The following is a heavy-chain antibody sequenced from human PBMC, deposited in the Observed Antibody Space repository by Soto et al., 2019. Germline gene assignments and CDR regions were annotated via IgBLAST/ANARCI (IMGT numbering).Heavy chain of an antibody. CDR3: ARVNHYIMTGYYPGYIDF. J-gene: IGHJ4*02. D-gene: IGHD3-9*01. CDR1: DGSISSGDNY. CDR2: IYYSGST. Sequence: PSETLALTCAVSDGSISSGDNYWSWIRQPQGKGLEWIGYIYYSGSTYYNPSLKSRVTISVDTSKNQFSLKLSSVTAADTAVYYCARVNHYIMTGYYPGYIDFWGQGTLVTVS. V-gene: IGHV4-30-4*01.